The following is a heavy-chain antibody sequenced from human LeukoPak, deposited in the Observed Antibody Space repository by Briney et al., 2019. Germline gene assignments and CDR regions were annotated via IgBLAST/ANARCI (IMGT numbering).Heavy chain of an antibody. J-gene: IGHJ4*02. Sequence: PGGSLRLSCAAAGFTFSSLSMSWVRQAPGEGLEWVSSVSTSGVGTYYAGSVRGRFTISRDNSKNTVFLQMNSLRAEDSAVYYCAKDYAVGSMDYWGQGTLVTVSS. D-gene: IGHD3-16*01. V-gene: IGHV3-23*01. CDR1: GFTFSSLS. CDR3: AKDYAVGSMDY. CDR2: VSTSGVGT.